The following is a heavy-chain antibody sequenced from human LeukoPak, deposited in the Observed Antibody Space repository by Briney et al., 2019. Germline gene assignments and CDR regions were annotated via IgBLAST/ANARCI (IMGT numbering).Heavy chain of an antibody. D-gene: IGHD3-9*01. V-gene: IGHV1-18*01. Sequence: ASVKVSCKASGYTFTSYGISWVRQAPGQGLEWMGWISAYNGNTNYAQKLQGRVTMTTDTSTSTAYMELRSLRSDDTAMYYCARVREGYDILTGYYYWGQGTLVTVSS. CDR1: GYTFTSYG. J-gene: IGHJ4*02. CDR2: ISAYNGNT. CDR3: ARVREGYDILTGYYY.